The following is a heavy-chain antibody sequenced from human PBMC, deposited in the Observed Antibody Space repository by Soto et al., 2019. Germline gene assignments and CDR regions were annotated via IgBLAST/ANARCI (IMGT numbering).Heavy chain of an antibody. CDR3: ARGTSRRGYCSSTSCPLHFDY. V-gene: IGHV4-34*01. CDR1: GGSFSGYY. J-gene: IGHJ4*02. CDR2: INHSGST. D-gene: IGHD2-2*01. Sequence: QVQLQQWGAGLLKPSETLSLTCAVYGGSFSGYYWSWIRQPPGKGLEWIGEINHSGSTNYNPSLKRRVTISVDTSKNQFSLKLSSVTAADTAVYYCARGTSRRGYCSSTSCPLHFDYWGQGTLVTVSS.